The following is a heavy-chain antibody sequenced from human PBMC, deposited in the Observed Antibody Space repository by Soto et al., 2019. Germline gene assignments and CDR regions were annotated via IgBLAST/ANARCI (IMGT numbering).Heavy chain of an antibody. CDR1: GGSFSGYY. D-gene: IGHD3-9*01. V-gene: IGHV4-34*01. J-gene: IGHJ4*02. CDR2: INHSGST. CDR3: ARGQRYFDWLLWAFDY. Sequence: QVQLQRWGAGLLKPSETLSLTCAVYGGSFSGYYWSWIRQPPGKGLEWIGEINHSGSTNYNPSLKSRVTIPVDTSKNQFSLKLSSVTAADTAVYYCARGQRYFDWLLWAFDYWGQRTLVTVSS.